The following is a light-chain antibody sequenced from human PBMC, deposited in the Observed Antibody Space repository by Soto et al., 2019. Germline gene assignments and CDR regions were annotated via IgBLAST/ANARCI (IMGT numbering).Light chain of an antibody. CDR1: QGISNY. J-gene: IGKJ1*01. CDR3: QKYNSAPWT. CDR2: VAS. V-gene: IGKV1-27*01. Sequence: DIQMTKSPSSLSASVGDRVTITCRASQGISNYLAWYQQQPGKVPKLLIYVASTLQSGVPSRFSGSGSGKDFTLTISSLQPEDVATYYCQKYNSAPWTFGQGTKVEIK.